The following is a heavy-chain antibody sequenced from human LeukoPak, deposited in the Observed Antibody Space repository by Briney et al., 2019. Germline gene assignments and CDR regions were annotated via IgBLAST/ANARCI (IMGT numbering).Heavy chain of an antibody. V-gene: IGHV4-39*01. CDR2: IYYSGSP. D-gene: IGHD6-6*01. CDR3: ARGGGGSSSSRRRQRYYFDY. CDR1: GGSITRISDF. Sequence: SETLSLTCTVSGGSITRISDFWDWIRQPPGKGLEWIGTIYYSGSPYYNPSLKSRITISVDTSKNQFSLNLSSRAAADTAVYYCARGGGGSSSSRRRQRYYFDYWGQGTLVTVSS. J-gene: IGHJ4*02.